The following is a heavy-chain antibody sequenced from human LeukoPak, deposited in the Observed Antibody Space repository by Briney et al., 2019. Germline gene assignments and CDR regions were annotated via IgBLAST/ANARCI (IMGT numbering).Heavy chain of an antibody. D-gene: IGHD3-16*01. J-gene: IGHJ6*03. Sequence: PSETLSLTCSVSGDSINDYYWSWIRQPPGKGLEWIGHIYYSGDTNSSPSLKSRVAISMDTSKNQFSLRLSSVTAADTAVYYCARVKGGAYYYYYMDVWGEGTTVTVSS. CDR2: IYYSGDT. CDR3: ARVKGGAYYYYYMDV. CDR1: GDSINDYY. V-gene: IGHV4-59*01.